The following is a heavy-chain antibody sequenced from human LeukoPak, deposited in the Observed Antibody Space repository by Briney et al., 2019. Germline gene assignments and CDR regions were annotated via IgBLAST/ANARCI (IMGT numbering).Heavy chain of an antibody. CDR3: ARRDKVNFVGLFGEDNNYYYMDV. J-gene: IGHJ6*03. V-gene: IGHV4-34*01. CDR2: INHTGST. Sequence: SETLSLTCAVYGESFTTFYWGWIRQTPGKGLEWIGEINHTGSTNYNPSLKSRVTISIDTSKNQFSLKLNSVTAADTAVYYCARRDKVNFVGLFGEDNNYYYMDVWGKGTTVTVS. CDR1: GESFTTFY. D-gene: IGHD3-10*02.